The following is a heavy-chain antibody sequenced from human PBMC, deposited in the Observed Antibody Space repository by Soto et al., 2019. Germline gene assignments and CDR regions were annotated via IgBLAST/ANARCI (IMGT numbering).Heavy chain of an antibody. CDR1: GYTFTSYG. CDR2: ISAYNGNT. CDR3: ARDFDRGLAATDYFDY. D-gene: IGHD2-15*01. J-gene: IGHJ4*02. Sequence: GASVKVSCKASGYTFTSYGISWVRQAPGQGLEWMGWISAYNGNTNYAQKLQGRVTMTTDTSTSTAYMELRSLRSDDTAVYYCARDFDRGLAATDYFDYWGQGTLVTVSS. V-gene: IGHV1-18*01.